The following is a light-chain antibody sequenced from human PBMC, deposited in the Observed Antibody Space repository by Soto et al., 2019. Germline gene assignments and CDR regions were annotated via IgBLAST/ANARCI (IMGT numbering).Light chain of an antibody. CDR3: QHHDSYSPSWP. CDR2: KAS. Sequence: DIQMTQSPSTLSASVGDRVTITCRAVQSISVWLAWYQQKAGKAPNLLIYKASRLESGVPSRFSGSGSGTEFTLTISSLQPDDSATYYCQHHDSYSPSWPFGQGTKVDI. V-gene: IGKV1-5*03. J-gene: IGKJ1*01. CDR1: QSISVW.